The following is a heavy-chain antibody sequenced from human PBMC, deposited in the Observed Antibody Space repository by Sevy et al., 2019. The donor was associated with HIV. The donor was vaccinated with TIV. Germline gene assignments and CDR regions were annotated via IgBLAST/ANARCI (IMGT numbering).Heavy chain of an antibody. V-gene: IGHV3-21*01. CDR2: ISSTSAYI. D-gene: IGHD1-1*01. Sequence: GGSLRLSCAASGFTFSSYWMTWVRQAPGKGLEWVSCISSTSAYINYADSVKGRFTISRDNAKNLLYLQMDSLRAEDTAVYYCARAVLEISTWRSDYWGQGTLVTVSS. CDR3: ARAVLEISTWRSDY. CDR1: GFTFSSYW. J-gene: IGHJ4*02.